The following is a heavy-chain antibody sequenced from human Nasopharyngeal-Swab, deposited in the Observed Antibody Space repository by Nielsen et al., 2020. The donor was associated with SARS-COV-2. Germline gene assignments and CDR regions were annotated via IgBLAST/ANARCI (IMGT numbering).Heavy chain of an antibody. CDR3: ARGQLERPLYFDY. J-gene: IGHJ4*02. D-gene: IGHD1-1*01. CDR2: IYSGGST. CDR1: GFTVSSNY. V-gene: IGHV3-53*04. Sequence: GESLKISCAASGFTVSSNYMSWVRQAPGKGLEWVSVIYSGGSTKYADSVKGRFTISRHNSKNTLYLQMNSLRAEDTAAYYCARGQLERPLYFDYWGQGTLVTVSS.